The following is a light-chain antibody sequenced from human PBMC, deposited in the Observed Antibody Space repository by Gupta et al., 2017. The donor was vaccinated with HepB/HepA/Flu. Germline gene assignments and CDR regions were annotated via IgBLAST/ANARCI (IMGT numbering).Light chain of an antibody. J-gene: IGKJ4*01. CDR1: RTISNY. V-gene: IGKV1-39*01. CDR2: GAS. Sequence: DIQMTQSPSSLVASVGDRVTITCRASRTISNYLNWYQQKPGRAPNLLIYGASGLQNGVPSRFSGRGSETEFTLTIRSLQPEDVATYYCQQTDMTPLTFGGGTNVEIK. CDR3: QQTDMTPLT.